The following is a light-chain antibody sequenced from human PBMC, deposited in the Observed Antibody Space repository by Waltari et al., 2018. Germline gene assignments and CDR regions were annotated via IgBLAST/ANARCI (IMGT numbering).Light chain of an antibody. Sequence: EIVLTQSPVTLSLAAGERATLSCRASESVSNYLAWYQQKPGQSPTLLIYDTSKRATGIPGRFSGSVYGTDFTLTSNNLEAEDFALYYCQQGVILPLTFGGGTKLEIK. V-gene: IGKV3-11*01. J-gene: IGKJ4*01. CDR2: DTS. CDR1: ESVSNY. CDR3: QQGVILPLT.